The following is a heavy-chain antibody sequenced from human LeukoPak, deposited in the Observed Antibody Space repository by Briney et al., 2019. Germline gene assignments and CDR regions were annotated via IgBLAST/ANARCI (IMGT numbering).Heavy chain of an antibody. J-gene: IGHJ4*02. D-gene: IGHD2-2*01. Sequence: GGSLRLSCAASGFTFSNAWMSWVRQAPGKGLEWVGRAKSKTDGGTTDYAAPVKGRFTISRDDSKNTLYLQMNSLKTEDTAVYYCTTEEATYCSSTSCSDYWGQGTLVTVSS. CDR2: AKSKTDGGTT. CDR3: TTEEATYCSSTSCSDY. V-gene: IGHV3-15*01. CDR1: GFTFSNAW.